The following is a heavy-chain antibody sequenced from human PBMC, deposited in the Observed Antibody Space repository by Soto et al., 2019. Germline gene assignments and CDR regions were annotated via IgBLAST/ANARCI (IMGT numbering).Heavy chain of an antibody. CDR1: GGSFSHYY. J-gene: IGHJ5*02. V-gene: IGHV4-59*01. Sequence: QVQLQESGPGLVKASETLSLICTVSGGSFSHYYWSWIRQSPGKGLEWIGYAYYSGSTDYNPSLKSRVTMSVDTSKNQVSLKLNSVTTADTAVYYCARDRSTYGGGGTGEVKENWFDPWGPGTLVTVSS. CDR3: ARDRSTYGGGGTGEVKENWFDP. CDR2: AYYSGST. D-gene: IGHD2-8*01.